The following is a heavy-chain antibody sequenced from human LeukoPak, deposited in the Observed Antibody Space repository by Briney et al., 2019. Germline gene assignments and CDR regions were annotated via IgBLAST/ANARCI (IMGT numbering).Heavy chain of an antibody. CDR1: GFTVSTKY. Sequence: GGSLRLSCAASGFTVSTKYMNWVRQAPGKGLEWVSILYSGSDTYYANSVKGRFTISRDSSKNILFLQMNDLRAEDTAVYYCARVGDHFHWYLDLWGRGTLVTVSS. D-gene: IGHD3-10*01. J-gene: IGHJ2*01. CDR3: ARVGDHFHWYLDL. CDR2: LYSGSDT. V-gene: IGHV3-53*01.